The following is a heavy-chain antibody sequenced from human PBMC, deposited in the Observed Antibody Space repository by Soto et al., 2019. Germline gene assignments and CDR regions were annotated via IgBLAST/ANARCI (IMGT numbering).Heavy chain of an antibody. CDR2: ISGSGGST. D-gene: IGHD6-13*01. J-gene: IGHJ4*02. CDR3: AKYTYSSSWYACDY. Sequence: GGSLSLSCAASGFTFSSYAMSWVRQAPGKGLEWVSAISGSGGSTYYADSVKGRFNISRDNSKNTLYLQMNSLRAEDTAVYYCAKYTYSSSWYACDYWGQGTLVTVSS. V-gene: IGHV3-23*01. CDR1: GFTFSSYA.